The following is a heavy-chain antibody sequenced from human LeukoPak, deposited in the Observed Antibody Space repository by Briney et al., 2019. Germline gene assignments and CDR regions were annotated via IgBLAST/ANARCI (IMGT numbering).Heavy chain of an antibody. J-gene: IGHJ2*01. V-gene: IGHV3-23*01. D-gene: IGHD3-9*01. CDR2: ISGRDGST. CDR1: GFTFSNYS. Sequence: PGGSLRLSCAASGFTFSNYSMSWVRQAPGKGLEWVSGISGRDGSTYFADSVKGRFTISRDKSKNTVNVQMSSLRVEDTALYYCAKANFAWGYWCFDLWGRGTLVTVSS. CDR3: AKANFAWGYWCFDL.